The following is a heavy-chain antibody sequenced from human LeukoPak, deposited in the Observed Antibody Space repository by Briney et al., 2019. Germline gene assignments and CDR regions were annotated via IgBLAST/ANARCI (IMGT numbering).Heavy chain of an antibody. CDR3: ASGFLSGRGVVGY. V-gene: IGHV3-74*01. Sequence: GGSLRLSCAASGFTFSNYWMHWVRQAPGKGLVWVSRINLDGSSATYADSVKGRFTISRDNAKSTLYLQMNSLSAEDTAVYYCASGFLSGRGVVGYWGQGTLVTVSS. D-gene: IGHD3-10*01. CDR2: INLDGSSA. J-gene: IGHJ4*02. CDR1: GFTFSNYW.